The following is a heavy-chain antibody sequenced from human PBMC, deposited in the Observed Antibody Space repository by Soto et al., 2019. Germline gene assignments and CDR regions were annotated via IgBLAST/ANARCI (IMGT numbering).Heavy chain of an antibody. Sequence: SETLSLTCTVSGGSISSFYWSWIRQPAGKALEWIGRIYSSESTNYNPSLKSRVTMSVDTSKNQFSLKLSSVTAADTAVYYCARDRLTDSSGSHFDYWGQGTLVTVS. CDR3: ARDRLTDSSGSHFDY. CDR1: GGSISSFY. D-gene: IGHD3-22*01. J-gene: IGHJ4*02. CDR2: IYSSEST. V-gene: IGHV4-4*07.